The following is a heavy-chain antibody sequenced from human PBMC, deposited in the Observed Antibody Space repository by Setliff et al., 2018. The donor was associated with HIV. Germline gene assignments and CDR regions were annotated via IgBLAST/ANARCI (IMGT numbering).Heavy chain of an antibody. CDR3: AKGRPRIQVWEGFDN. D-gene: IGHD5-18*01. CDR1: GVSITSTNL. V-gene: IGHV4-4*02. J-gene: IGHJ4*02. CDR2: MYHSGTT. Sequence: SETLSLTCAVSGVSITSTNLWNWVRQSPGKGLEWIGEMYHSGTTNYNPSLTSRFTISVDKSKNQFSLNLTSVTVADTAVYYCAKGRPRIQVWEGFDNWGQGILVTVSS.